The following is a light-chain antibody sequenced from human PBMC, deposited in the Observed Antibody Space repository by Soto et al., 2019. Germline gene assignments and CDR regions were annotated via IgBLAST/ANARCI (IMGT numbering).Light chain of an antibody. CDR1: NIGSKS. V-gene: IGLV3-21*04. CDR2: YDS. Sequence: SYELTQPPSVSVAPGKTARITCGGNNIGSKSVHWYQQKPGQAPVLVIYYDSDRPSGIPERFSGSNSGNTATLTISRVEAGDXADYYCQVWDSSSDHVVFGGGTKVTV. CDR3: QVWDSSSDHVV. J-gene: IGLJ2*01.